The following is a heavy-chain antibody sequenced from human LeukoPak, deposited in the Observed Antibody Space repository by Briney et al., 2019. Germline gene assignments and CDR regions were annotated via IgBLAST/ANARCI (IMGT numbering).Heavy chain of an antibody. D-gene: IGHD6-19*01. J-gene: IGHJ4*02. Sequence: PGGSLRLSCAASGFTFSSYWMHWVRQAPGKGLVWVSRIKSDGSSTNYADSVKGRFTISRDNAKNTLYLQMNSLRAEDTAVYYCARVFGGWGLFDYWGQGTLVTVSS. V-gene: IGHV3-74*01. CDR2: IKSDGSST. CDR1: GFTFSSYW. CDR3: ARVFGGWGLFDY.